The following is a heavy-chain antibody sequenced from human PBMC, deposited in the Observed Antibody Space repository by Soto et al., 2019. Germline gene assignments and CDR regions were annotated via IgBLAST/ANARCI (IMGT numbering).Heavy chain of an antibody. CDR2: INSDGSST. Sequence: GGSLRLSCAASGFTFSSFWMHWVRQAPGKGLVWVSRINSDGSSTSYADSVKGRFTISRDNAKNTLYLQMNSLGAEDTAVYYCARDNGNDDAFDIWAQGTMVTVSS. CDR1: GFTFSSFW. J-gene: IGHJ3*02. D-gene: IGHD2-8*01. V-gene: IGHV3-74*01. CDR3: ARDNGNDDAFDI.